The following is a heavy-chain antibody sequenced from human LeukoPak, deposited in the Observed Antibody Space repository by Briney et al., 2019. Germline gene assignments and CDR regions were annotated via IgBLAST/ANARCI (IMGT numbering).Heavy chain of an antibody. D-gene: IGHD6-19*01. J-gene: IGHJ4*01. CDR2: ISSSGSTI. V-gene: IGHV3-48*03. CDR1: GFTFSDYD. CDR3: ARDPRIAVAGTGG. Sequence: GGSLRLSCSASGFTFSDYDMNWVRQAPGKGLEWVSYISSSGSTIYYADSVKGRFTISRDNAKNSLYLQMNSLRAEDTAVYYCARDPRIAVAGTGGWGQEPWSPSPQ.